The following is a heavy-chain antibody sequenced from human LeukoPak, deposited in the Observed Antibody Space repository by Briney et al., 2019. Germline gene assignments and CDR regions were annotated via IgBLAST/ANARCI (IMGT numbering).Heavy chain of an antibody. V-gene: IGHV3-30*04. J-gene: IGHJ4*02. CDR3: AKVGSGYDYY. CDR2: ISYDGRKE. D-gene: IGHD5-12*01. CDR1: GFTYNTYT. Sequence: GGSLRLSCTISGFTYNTYTMHWVRQAPGKGLDWVAIISYDGRKEYYADSVKGRFTISRDNSKKMLYLQMNSLKAEDTAVYYCAKVGSGYDYYWGQGTLVTVSS.